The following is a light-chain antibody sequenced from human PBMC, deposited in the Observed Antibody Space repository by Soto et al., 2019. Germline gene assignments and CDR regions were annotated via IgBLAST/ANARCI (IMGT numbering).Light chain of an antibody. V-gene: IGKV2-28*01. CDR3: MQALQTPRT. J-gene: IGKJ1*01. CDR1: QSLLHSNGYNY. Sequence: DIVMTQSPLSLPVTPGEPASISCRSSQSLLHSNGYNYLDWYLQKPGQSPQLLIYLGSNRASGGPDRFRGSGSGPDFTLKISRGEAEDVGVYYCMQALQTPRTFGQGTKVEIK. CDR2: LGS.